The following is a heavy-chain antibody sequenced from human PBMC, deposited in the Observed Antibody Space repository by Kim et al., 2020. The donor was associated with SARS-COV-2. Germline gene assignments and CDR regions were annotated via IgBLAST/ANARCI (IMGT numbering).Heavy chain of an antibody. CDR3: AKGVNPTVTTNYFDY. J-gene: IGHJ4*02. Sequence: GGSLRLSCAASGFTFDDYAMHWVRQAPGKGLEWVSGISWNSGSIGYADSVKDRFTISRDNAKNSLYLQMNSLRAEDTALYYCAKGVNPTVTTNYFDYWGQGTLVTVSS. CDR2: ISWNSGSI. D-gene: IGHD4-17*01. V-gene: IGHV3-9*01. CDR1: GFTFDDYA.